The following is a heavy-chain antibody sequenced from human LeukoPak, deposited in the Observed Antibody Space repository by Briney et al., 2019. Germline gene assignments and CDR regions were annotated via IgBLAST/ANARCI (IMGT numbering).Heavy chain of an antibody. V-gene: IGHV4-39*01. CDR3: ARSYYYDSSGYPY. CDR1: DGSISSSSYY. CDR2: IYYSGST. Sequence: SETLSLTCTVSDGSISSSSYYWGWIRQPPGKGLEWIGSIYYSGSTYYNPSLKSRVTISVDTSKNQFSLKLSSVTAADTAVYYCARSYYYDSSGYPYWGQGTLVTVSS. J-gene: IGHJ4*02. D-gene: IGHD3-22*01.